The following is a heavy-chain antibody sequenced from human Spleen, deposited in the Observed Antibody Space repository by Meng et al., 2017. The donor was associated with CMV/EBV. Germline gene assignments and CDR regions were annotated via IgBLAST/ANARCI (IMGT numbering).Heavy chain of an antibody. Sequence: GGSLRLSCAASGFSFSGHWMHWVRQAPGKGLVWVSRITSDGSSTRYADSVKGRFTVSRDSSKNTLYLQLNGLRAEDTAVYYCARGDWDLHYLDYWGQGTLVTVSS. CDR2: ITSDGSST. CDR1: GFSFSGHW. V-gene: IGHV3-74*01. J-gene: IGHJ4*02. D-gene: IGHD1-26*01. CDR3: ARGDWDLHYLDY.